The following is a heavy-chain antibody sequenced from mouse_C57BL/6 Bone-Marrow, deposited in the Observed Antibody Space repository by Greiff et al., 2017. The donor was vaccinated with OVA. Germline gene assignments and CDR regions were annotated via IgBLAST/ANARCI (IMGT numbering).Heavy chain of an antibody. Sequence: QVQLQQPGAELVRPGSSVKLSCKASGYTFTSYWMHWVKQRPIQGLEWIGNIDPSDSDTHYNQKFKDKATLTVDKSSSTAYMQLSSLTSEDSAVYYCARPPITTVVPYWYFDVWGTGTTVTVSS. CDR3: ARPPITTVVPYWYFDV. D-gene: IGHD1-1*01. V-gene: IGHV1-52*01. J-gene: IGHJ1*03. CDR2: IDPSDSDT. CDR1: GYTFTSYW.